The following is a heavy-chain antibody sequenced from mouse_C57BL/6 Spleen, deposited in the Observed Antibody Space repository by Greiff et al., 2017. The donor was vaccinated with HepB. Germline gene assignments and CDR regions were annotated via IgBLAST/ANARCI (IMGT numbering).Heavy chain of an antibody. CDR1: GYTFTSYW. CDR2: IDPNSGGT. V-gene: IGHV1-72*01. D-gene: IGHD2-5*01. Sequence: VQGVESGAELVKPGASVKLSCKASGYTFTSYWMHWVKQRPGRGLEWIGRIDPNSGGTKYNEKFKSKATLTVDKPSSTAYMQLSSLTSEDSAVYYCASSNYVRYYFDYWGQGTTLTVSS. CDR3: ASSNYVRYYFDY. J-gene: IGHJ2*01.